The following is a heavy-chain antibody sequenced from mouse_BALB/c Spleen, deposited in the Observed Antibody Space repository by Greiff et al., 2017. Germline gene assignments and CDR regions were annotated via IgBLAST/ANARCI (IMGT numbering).Heavy chain of an antibody. CDR3: ARHWDGYYFDY. CDR1: GFAFSSYD. D-gene: IGHD2-3*01. Sequence: DVKLVESGGGLVKPGGSLKLSCAASGFAFSSYDMSWVRQTPEQRLEWVAYISSGGGSTYYPDTVKGRFTISRDNAKNTLYLQMSSLKSEDTAMYYCARHWDGYYFDYWGQGTTLTVSS. CDR2: ISSGGGST. J-gene: IGHJ2*01. V-gene: IGHV5-12-1*01.